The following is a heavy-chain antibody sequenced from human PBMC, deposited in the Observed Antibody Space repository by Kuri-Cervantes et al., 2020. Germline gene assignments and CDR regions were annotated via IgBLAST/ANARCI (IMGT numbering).Heavy chain of an antibody. D-gene: IGHD2-2*01. CDR1: GFTFSSYG. CDR3: ARARYSSTSCYVT. Sequence: GESLKISCAASGFTFSSYGMHWVRQAPGKGLEWVAVISYDGSNKYYADSVKGRFTISRDNSKNSLYRQMNSLRAEDTAVYYCARARYSSTSCYVTWGQGTLVTVSS. J-gene: IGHJ5*02. V-gene: IGHV3-30*03. CDR2: ISYDGSNK.